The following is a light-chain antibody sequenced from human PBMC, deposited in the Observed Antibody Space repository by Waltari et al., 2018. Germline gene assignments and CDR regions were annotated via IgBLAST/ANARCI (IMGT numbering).Light chain of an antibody. Sequence: EIVLTQSPGTLSLSPGQRATLSCRASQSVMTYLAWYQQRPGQSPRLLIYEASNRAPGIPARFSGSGSGTDFTLTISSLEPDDFATYFCQQYESYWTFGQGTKVEMK. CDR3: QQYESYWT. CDR1: QSVMTY. CDR2: EAS. J-gene: IGKJ1*01. V-gene: IGKV3-11*01.